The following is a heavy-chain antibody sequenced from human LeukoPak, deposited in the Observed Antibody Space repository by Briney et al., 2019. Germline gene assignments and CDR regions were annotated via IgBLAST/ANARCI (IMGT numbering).Heavy chain of an antibody. CDR2: VIPIFGTA. CDR1: GGTFSSYA. V-gene: IGHV1-69*13. Sequence: GASVKVSCKASGGTFSSYAISWVRQAPGQGLEWMGGVIPIFGTANYAQKFQGRVTITADESTSTAYMELSSLRSEDTAVYYCARGRPSPEYFDHWGQGTLVTVSS. J-gene: IGHJ4*02. CDR3: ARGRPSPEYFDH.